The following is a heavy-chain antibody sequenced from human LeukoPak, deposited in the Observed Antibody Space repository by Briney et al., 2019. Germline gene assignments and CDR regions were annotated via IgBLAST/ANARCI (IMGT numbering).Heavy chain of an antibody. Sequence: GGSLRLSCAASRFTFTTYAMSWVRQAPGKGLEWVSAISGSGRDSYYADSVRGRFTISRDNSKNTLYLQMSSLRAEDTALYYCAKKRASYPTYFDNWGQGTLVTVSS. CDR3: AKKRASYPTYFDN. CDR1: RFTFTTYA. D-gene: IGHD2/OR15-2a*01. J-gene: IGHJ4*02. V-gene: IGHV3-23*01. CDR2: ISGSGRDS.